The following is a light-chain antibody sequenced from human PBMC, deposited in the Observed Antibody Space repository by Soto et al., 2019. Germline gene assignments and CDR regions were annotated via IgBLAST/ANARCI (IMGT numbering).Light chain of an antibody. CDR3: QKNNSAMWT. V-gene: IGKV1-27*01. J-gene: IGKJ1*01. CDR2: GAS. CDR1: LGIANY. Sequence: DIQMTQSPPSLSASVGDRVTISCRASLGIANYVLWYQQRPGKVPKLLIYGASSLLAGVPSRFSGSGSGTDFTLTISSLQPEDVGTYYCQKNNSAMWTFGQGTKVEI.